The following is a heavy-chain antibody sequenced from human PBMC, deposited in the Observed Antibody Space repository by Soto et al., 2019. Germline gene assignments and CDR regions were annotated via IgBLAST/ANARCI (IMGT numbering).Heavy chain of an antibody. Sequence: PGGSLRLSCAASGFTFSSYSMNWVRQAPGKGLEWVSYISSSSSYIYYADSVKGRFTISRDNAKNSLYLQMNSLRAEDRAVYYCASWRDSSSKGLGSDAFDIWGQGTMVTVSS. CDR3: ASWRDSSSKGLGSDAFDI. CDR1: GFTFSSYS. V-gene: IGHV3-21*01. D-gene: IGHD6-6*01. J-gene: IGHJ3*02. CDR2: ISSSSSYI.